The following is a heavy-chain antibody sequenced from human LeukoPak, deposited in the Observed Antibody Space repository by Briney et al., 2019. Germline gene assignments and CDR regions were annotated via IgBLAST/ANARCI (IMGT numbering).Heavy chain of an antibody. Sequence: GGSLRLSCAASGFSFTSYSINWVRQAPGKGLEWVSGISGSGGGTYYADSVKGRFTISRDNSKNTLYLQMNSLRAEDTAVYYCAKDGADIVVVPAALDYFDYWGQGTLVTVSS. J-gene: IGHJ4*02. CDR2: ISGSGGGT. V-gene: IGHV3-23*01. CDR3: AKDGADIVVVPAALDYFDY. CDR1: GFSFTSYS. D-gene: IGHD2-2*01.